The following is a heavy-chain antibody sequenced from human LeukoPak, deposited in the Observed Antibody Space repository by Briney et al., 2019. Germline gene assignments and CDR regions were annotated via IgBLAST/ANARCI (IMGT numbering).Heavy chain of an antibody. J-gene: IGHJ4*02. CDR3: ARGTMYVSPY. CDR1: GFTFSDYS. Sequence: GGSLRLSCAASGFTFSDYSMNWVRQAPGKGLEWVSHISSRSSTIYYADSVKGRFTISRDNAENSLYLLMNSLRAEDTAVYYCARGTMYVSPYWGQGTLVTVSS. CDR2: ISSRSSTI. V-gene: IGHV3-48*01. D-gene: IGHD2-8*01.